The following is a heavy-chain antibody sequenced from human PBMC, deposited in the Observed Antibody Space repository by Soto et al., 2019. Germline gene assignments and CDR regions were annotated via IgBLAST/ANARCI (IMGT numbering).Heavy chain of an antibody. D-gene: IGHD3-10*01. CDR2: ISYDGSNK. CDR3: ARERRITMVRGVINPDAFDI. V-gene: IGHV3-30-3*01. CDR1: GFTFSSYA. J-gene: IGHJ3*02. Sequence: GGSLRLSCAASGFTFSSYAMHWVRQAPGKGLEWVAVISYDGSNKYYADSVKGRFTISRDNSKNTLYLQMNSLRAEDTAVYYCARERRITMVRGVINPDAFDIWGQGTMVTVSS.